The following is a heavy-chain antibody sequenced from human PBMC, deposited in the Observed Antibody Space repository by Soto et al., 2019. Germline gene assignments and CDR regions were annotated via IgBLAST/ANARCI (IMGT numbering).Heavy chain of an antibody. CDR1: GGSFSGYY. CDR2: INHSGST. V-gene: IGHV4-34*01. J-gene: IGHJ6*03. CDR3: ARGGCSSTSCSYYYYYYYMDV. D-gene: IGHD2-2*01. Sequence: SETLSLTCAVYGGSFSGYYWSWIRQPPGKGLEWIGEINHSGSTNYNPSLKSRVTISVDTSKNQFSLKLSSVTAADTAVYYCARGGCSSTSCSYYYYYYYMDVWGKGTTVTVSS.